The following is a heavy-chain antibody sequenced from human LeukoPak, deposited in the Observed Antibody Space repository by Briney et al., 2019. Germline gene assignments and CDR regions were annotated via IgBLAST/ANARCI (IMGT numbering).Heavy chain of an antibody. CDR1: GYTLTELS. J-gene: IGHJ5*02. CDR2: FDPEDGET. CDR3: ATGGSSSWHRPSNNWFDP. V-gene: IGHV1-24*01. D-gene: IGHD6-13*01. Sequence: ASVKVSRKVSGYTLTELSMHWVRQAPGKGLEWMGGFDPEDGETIYAQKFQGRVTMTEDTSTDTAYMELSSLRSEDTAVYYCATGGSSSWHRPSNNWFDPWGQGTLVTVSS.